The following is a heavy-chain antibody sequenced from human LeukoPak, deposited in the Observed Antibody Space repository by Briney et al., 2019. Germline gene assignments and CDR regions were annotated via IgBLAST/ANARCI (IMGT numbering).Heavy chain of an antibody. CDR3: ASHYSSGSYRYTGSFDS. V-gene: IGHV4-34*01. J-gene: IGHJ4*02. Sequence: SGGSLRLSCEASGFTFSSYAMNWIRQPPGKGLEWIGEINHSGTTNYSPSLKSRVSISVDTSKNQFSLKLNSVTAADAAMYYCASHYSSGSYRYTGSFDSWGQGMLVNVSS. CDR1: GFTFSSYA. CDR2: INHSGTT. D-gene: IGHD3-16*02.